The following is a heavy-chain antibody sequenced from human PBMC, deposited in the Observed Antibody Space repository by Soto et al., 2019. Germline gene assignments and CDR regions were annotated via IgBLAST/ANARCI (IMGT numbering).Heavy chain of an antibody. V-gene: IGHV4-31*03. J-gene: IGHJ6*02. CDR3: AKSYDFWSAPVPFYGMDV. CDR2: IYYSGST. Sequence: PSETLSLTCTVSGGSISSGGYYWSWIRQHPGKGLEWIGYIYYSGSTYYNPSLKSRVTISVDTSKNQFSLKLSSVTAADTAVYYCAKSYDFWSAPVPFYGMDVWGQGTTVTVSS. CDR1: GGSISSGGYY. D-gene: IGHD3-3*01.